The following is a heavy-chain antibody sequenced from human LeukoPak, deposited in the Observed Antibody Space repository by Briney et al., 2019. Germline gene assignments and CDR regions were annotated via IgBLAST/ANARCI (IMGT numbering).Heavy chain of an antibody. J-gene: IGHJ4*02. CDR1: GGSISSGGYY. CDR2: IYYCGST. Sequence: PSETLSLTCTVSGGSISSGGYYWSWIRQHPGRGLEWLGYIYYCGSTYYNPSPKSRVTISVDTSKNQFSLKLSSVTAADTVVYYCARLAYCYDSSGYYAFDYWGQGTLVTVSS. CDR3: ARLAYCYDSSGYYAFDY. D-gene: IGHD3-22*01. V-gene: IGHV4-31*03.